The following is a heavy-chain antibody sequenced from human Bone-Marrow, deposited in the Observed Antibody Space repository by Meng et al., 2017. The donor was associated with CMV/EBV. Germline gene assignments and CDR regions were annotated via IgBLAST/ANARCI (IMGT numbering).Heavy chain of an antibody. Sequence: GSLRLSCAVYGGSFSGYYWSWIRQPPGKGLEWIGEINHSGSTNYNPSLKSRVTISVDTSKNQFSLKLSSVTAADTAVYYCARSGYSSSWYGLWGQGTLVTVDS. CDR2: INHSGST. V-gene: IGHV4-34*01. CDR3: ARSGYSSSWYGL. J-gene: IGHJ4*02. CDR1: GGSFSGYY. D-gene: IGHD6-13*01.